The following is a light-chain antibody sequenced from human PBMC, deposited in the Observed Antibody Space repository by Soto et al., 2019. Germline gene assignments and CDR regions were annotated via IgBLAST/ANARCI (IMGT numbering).Light chain of an antibody. CDR1: SSNIGSNT. Sequence: QSVLTQPPSASGTTGQRVTISCSGSSSNIGSNTVNWYQQLPGTAPKLLIYSNNQRPSGVPDRFSGSESGTSASLAISGLQSEDEADYDCAALYDSLNGVVFGGGTKLTVL. V-gene: IGLV1-44*01. CDR2: SNN. J-gene: IGLJ2*01. CDR3: AALYDSLNGVV.